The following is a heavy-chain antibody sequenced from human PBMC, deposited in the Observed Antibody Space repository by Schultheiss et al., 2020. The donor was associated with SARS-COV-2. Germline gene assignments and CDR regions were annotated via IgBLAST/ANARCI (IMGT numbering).Heavy chain of an antibody. CDR2: IYYSGST. D-gene: IGHD1-1*01. CDR3: ARSSKSFNSFDY. V-gene: IGHV4-59*12. CDR1: GGSISSYY. Sequence: SETLSLTCTVSGGSISSYYWSWIRQPPGKGLEWIGYIYYSGSTNYNPSLKSRVTISVDTSKNQFSLKLSSVTAADTAVYYCARSSKSFNSFDYWGQGTLVTVSS. J-gene: IGHJ4*02.